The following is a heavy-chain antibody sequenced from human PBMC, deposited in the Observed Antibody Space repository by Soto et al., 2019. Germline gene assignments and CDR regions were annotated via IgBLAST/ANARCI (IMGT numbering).Heavy chain of an antibody. V-gene: IGHV4-59*01. J-gene: IGHJ4*02. Sequence: SETLSLTCSVSGGSISSYYWSWIRQPPGKGLEWIGYLYDSGSTNYNPSLKSRVTISVDTSKNQFSLKMSSVSAADTAVYYCARDSPGGNPFDYWGQGTLVTVSS. CDR2: LYDSGST. CDR1: GGSISSYY. CDR3: ARDSPGGNPFDY. D-gene: IGHD2-15*01.